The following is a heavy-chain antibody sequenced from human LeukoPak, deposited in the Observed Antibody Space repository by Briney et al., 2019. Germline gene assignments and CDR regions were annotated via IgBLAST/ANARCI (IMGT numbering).Heavy chain of an antibody. CDR3: ARHSSSWHYYFDY. Sequence: PSETLSLTCTVSGGSISSYYWSWIRQPPGKGLEWIGYIYYSGSTNYNPSLKSRVTISVDTSKNQFSLKLSSVTAADTAVYYCARHSSSWHYYFDYWGQGTLVTVSS. V-gene: IGHV4-59*08. J-gene: IGHJ4*02. CDR1: GGSISSYY. D-gene: IGHD6-13*01. CDR2: IYYSGST.